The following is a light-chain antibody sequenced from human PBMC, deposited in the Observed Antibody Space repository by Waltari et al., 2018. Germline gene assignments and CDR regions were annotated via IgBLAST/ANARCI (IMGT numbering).Light chain of an antibody. CDR2: DVT. Sequence: QSALTQPRSVSGSPGQSVTISCTGTSSDVGGYNYVSWYQQHPGKAPKLIIDDVTKRPAGVPDRFSGSKSGNTASLTISGLQAEDEADYYCCSYGGSYSFVVFGGGTKLTVL. V-gene: IGLV2-11*01. CDR1: SSDVGGYNY. J-gene: IGLJ2*01. CDR3: CSYGGSYSFVV.